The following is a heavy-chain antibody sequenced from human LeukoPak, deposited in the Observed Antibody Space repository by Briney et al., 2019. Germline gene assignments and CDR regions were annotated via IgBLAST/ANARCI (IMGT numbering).Heavy chain of an antibody. V-gene: IGHV3-23*01. CDR3: AKDGYDYGQFDY. D-gene: IGHD5-18*01. J-gene: IGHJ4*02. CDR1: GFTFSSYA. Sequence: PGGSLRLSCAASGFTFSSYAMTWVRQAPGKGLEWVSTISDTGGTTYYADSVKGRFTISRDNSKYTVYLQMNSLRAEDTAVYYCAKDGYDYGQFDYWGQGTLVTVSS. CDR2: ISDTGGTT.